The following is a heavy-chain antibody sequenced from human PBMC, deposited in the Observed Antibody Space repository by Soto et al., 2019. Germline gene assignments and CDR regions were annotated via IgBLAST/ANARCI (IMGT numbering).Heavy chain of an antibody. CDR2: IIPIFGTA. Sequence: ASVKVSCKASGGTFSSYAISWVRQAPGQGLEWMGGIIPIFGTANYAQKFQGRVTITADESTSTAYMELSSLRSEDTAVYYCARFLYRDDAFDIWGPGPMVTVSS. J-gene: IGHJ3*02. CDR1: GGTFSSYA. V-gene: IGHV1-69*13. CDR3: ARFLYRDDAFDI.